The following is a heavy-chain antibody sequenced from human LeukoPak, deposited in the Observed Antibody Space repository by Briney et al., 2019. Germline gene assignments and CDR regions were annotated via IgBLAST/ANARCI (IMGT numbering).Heavy chain of an antibody. CDR1: GFTFSSNN. D-gene: IGHD2-15*01. J-gene: IGHJ4*02. V-gene: IGHV3-48*02. CDR3: AGRHCSGGGCYFAGADPFDY. CDR2: ISSSSSTI. Sequence: GGSLRLSCAASGFTFSSNNMNWVRQAPGKGLEWVSYISSSSSTIYYADSVKGRFTISRDNAKNSLYLQMNSLRDEDTAVYYCAGRHCSGGGCYFAGADPFDYWGQGTLVTVSS.